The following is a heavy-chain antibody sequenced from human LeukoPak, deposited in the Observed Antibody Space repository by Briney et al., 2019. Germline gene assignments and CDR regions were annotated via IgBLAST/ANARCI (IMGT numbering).Heavy chain of an antibody. CDR3: ARDVGRIVGATYSDY. J-gene: IGHJ4*02. V-gene: IGHV4-34*01. Sequence: SETLSLTCAVYGGSFSGYYWSWIRQPPGKGLEWIGQINHSGSTNYNPSLKSRVTISVDTSKNQFSLKLSSVTAADTAVYYCARDVGRIVGATYSDYWGQGTLVTVSS. CDR2: INHSGST. CDR1: GGSFSGYY. D-gene: IGHD1-26*01.